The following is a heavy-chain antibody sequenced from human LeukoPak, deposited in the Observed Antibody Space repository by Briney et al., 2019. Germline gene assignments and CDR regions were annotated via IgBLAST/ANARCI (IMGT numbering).Heavy chain of an antibody. CDR2: IQYDGSNK. J-gene: IGHJ4*02. CDR3: ADFWSGSSY. CDR1: GFTFSSYG. D-gene: IGHD3-3*01. V-gene: IGHV3-30*02. Sequence: GGSLRLSCAASGFTFSSYGMHWVRQAPGKGLEWEAFIQYDGSNKYYADSVKGRFTISRDNSKNTLYLQMNSLRAEDTAVYYCADFWSGSSYWGQGTLVTVSS.